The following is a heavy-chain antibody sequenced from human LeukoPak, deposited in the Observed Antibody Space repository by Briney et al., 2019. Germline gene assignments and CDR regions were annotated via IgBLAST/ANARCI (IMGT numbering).Heavy chain of an antibody. J-gene: IGHJ4*02. CDR1: GYSISMAYY. D-gene: IGHD6-19*01. CDR3: ARDDTGYSSGWSNDFDY. V-gene: IGHV4-38-2*02. Sequence: PSETLSLTCSVSGYSISMAYYWGWIRQPPGKGLEWIGSIYYSGSIFYNPSLKRRVTISIDTSKNHFSLKLSSVTAADTAVYYCARDDTGYSSGWSNDFDYWGQGTLVTVST. CDR2: IYYSGSI.